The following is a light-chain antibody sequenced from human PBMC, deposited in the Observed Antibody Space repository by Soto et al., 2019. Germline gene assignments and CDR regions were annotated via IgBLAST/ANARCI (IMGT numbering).Light chain of an antibody. CDR3: QTWGTGIQV. CDR2: LNSDGSH. Sequence: QLVLTQSPSASASLGAPGKLTCTLSSGHSSYAIAWHHQHPEKGPRYLMKLNSDGSHSKGDGIPDRFSGSSSGAERYLTISSLQSEGEADYYGQTWGTGIQVFCGGTKLTVL. J-gene: IGLJ3*02. CDR1: SGHSSYA. V-gene: IGLV4-69*01.